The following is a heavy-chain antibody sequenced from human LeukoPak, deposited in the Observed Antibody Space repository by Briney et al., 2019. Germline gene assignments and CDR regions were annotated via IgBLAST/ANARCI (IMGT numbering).Heavy chain of an antibody. D-gene: IGHD2-8*01. V-gene: IGHV3-23*01. CDR3: AKDRCSNGIGCYYYYMDV. CDR2: ISSSGGST. CDR1: GFTFSSYA. Sequence: GGSLRLSCAASGFTFSSYAMSWVRHAPGKGLEWVSAISSSGGSTYYADSVKGRFSISRDSSKNILYLQMNSLRAEDTAVYYCAKDRCSNGIGCYYYYMDVWGKGTTVTISS. J-gene: IGHJ6*03.